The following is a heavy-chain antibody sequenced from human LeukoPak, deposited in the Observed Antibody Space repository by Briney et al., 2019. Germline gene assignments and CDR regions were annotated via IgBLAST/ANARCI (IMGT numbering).Heavy chain of an antibody. CDR1: GFTFSSYG. CDR3: AKVGGWYLNYYYYYYMDV. CDR2: ISGSGGST. D-gene: IGHD6-19*01. V-gene: IGHV3-23*01. J-gene: IGHJ6*03. Sequence: GGSLRLSCAASGFTFSSYGMSWVRQAPGKGLEWVSAISGSGGSTYYADSVKGRFTISRDNSKNTLYLQMNSLRAEDTAVYYCAKVGGWYLNYYYYYYMDVWGKGTTVTISS.